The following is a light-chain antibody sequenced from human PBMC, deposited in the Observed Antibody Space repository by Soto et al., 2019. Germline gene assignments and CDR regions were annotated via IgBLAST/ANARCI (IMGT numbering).Light chain of an antibody. CDR1: SGDVGGYNY. CDR2: DVS. J-gene: IGLJ1*01. V-gene: IGLV2-14*01. Sequence: QSVLTQPASVSGSPGQSITISCTGTSGDVGGYNYVSWYQQHPGKAPKLMIYDVSNRPSGVSNRFSGSKSGNTASLTISGLQAEDEADYYCSSYTSSSTYGFGTGLRVAGL. CDR3: SSYTSSSTYG.